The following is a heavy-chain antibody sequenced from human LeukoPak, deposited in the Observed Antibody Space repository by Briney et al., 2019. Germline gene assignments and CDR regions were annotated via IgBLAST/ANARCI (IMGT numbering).Heavy chain of an antibody. D-gene: IGHD3-10*01. CDR1: GGSISSSSYY. J-gene: IGHJ5*02. Sequence: PSETLSLTCTVSGGSISSSSYYWGWIRQPPGKGREWIGSIYYSGSTYYNPSLKSRVTISVDTSKNQFSLKLSSVTAADTAVYYCARRTRVGRFGEFSLFDPWGQGTLVTVSS. V-gene: IGHV4-39*07. CDR2: IYYSGST. CDR3: ARRTRVGRFGEFSLFDP.